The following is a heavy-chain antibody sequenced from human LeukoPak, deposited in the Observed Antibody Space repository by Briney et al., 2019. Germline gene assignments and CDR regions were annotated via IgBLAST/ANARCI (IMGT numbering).Heavy chain of an antibody. V-gene: IGHV4-59*08. D-gene: IGHD6-13*01. CDR2: IYNSGST. J-gene: IGHJ4*02. CDR3: ARLGTSSWYLRI. Sequence: PSETLSLTCAVSGGSISSYSWSWIRQPPGKGLEWIGDIYNSGSTNYNPSLRSRVTMSVDTSKNQFSLKLSSVTAADTAVYYCARLGTSSWYLRIWGQGTLVAVSA. CDR1: GGSISSYS.